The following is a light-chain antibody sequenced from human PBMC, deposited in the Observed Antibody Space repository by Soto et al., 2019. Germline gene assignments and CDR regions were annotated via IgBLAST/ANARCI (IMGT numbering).Light chain of an antibody. CDR2: GAS. J-gene: IGKJ5*01. CDR1: QAVGGTY. V-gene: IGKV3-20*01. CDR3: QQHGSTSQFT. Sequence: EIVLTQSPGTLSLSPGERASLSCRASQAVGGTYLAWYQHKPGQAPRRLIYGASNRAAGIPDRFGGSGSGTEFTLTISRLDAEDFAVYYCQQHGSTSQFTFGQGTRLEIK.